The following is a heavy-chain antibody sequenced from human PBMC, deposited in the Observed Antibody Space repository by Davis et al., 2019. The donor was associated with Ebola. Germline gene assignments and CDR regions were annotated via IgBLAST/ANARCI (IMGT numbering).Heavy chain of an antibody. D-gene: IGHD3-22*01. J-gene: IGHJ4*02. V-gene: IGHV3-30-3*01. Sequence: PGGSLRLSCAASGFTFSSYAMHWVRQAPGKGLEWVAVISYDGSNKYYADSVKGRFTISRDNSKNTLYLQMNSLRAEDTAVYYCARGGEQPLDNYYDSSGYYYVFDYWGQGTLVTVSS. CDR3: ARGGEQPLDNYYDSSGYYYVFDY. CDR1: GFTFSSYA. CDR2: ISYDGSNK.